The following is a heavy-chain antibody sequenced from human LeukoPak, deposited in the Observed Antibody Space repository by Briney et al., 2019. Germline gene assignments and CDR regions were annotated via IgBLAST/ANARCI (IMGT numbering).Heavy chain of an antibody. D-gene: IGHD3-9*01. CDR2: ISAYNGNT. J-gene: IGHJ5*02. CDR3: ARDRNILTGLYWFDP. V-gene: IGHV1-18*04. Sequence: GASVKVSCKASGYTFGAYYMYWVRQAPGQGLEWMGWISAYNGNTNYAQKLQGRVTMTTDTSTSTAYMELRSLRSDDTAVYYCARDRNILTGLYWFDPWGQGTLVTVSS. CDR1: GYTFGAYY.